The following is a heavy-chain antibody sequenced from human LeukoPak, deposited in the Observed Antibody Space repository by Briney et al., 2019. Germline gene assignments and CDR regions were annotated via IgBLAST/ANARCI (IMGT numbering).Heavy chain of an antibody. CDR2: ISAYNGNT. J-gene: IGHJ4*02. CDR3: ARDRYYFDSSDYYFFDY. V-gene: IGHV1-18*01. CDR1: GYTFNNYG. D-gene: IGHD3-22*01. Sequence: GASVYVSCKASGYTFNNYGISWVRQAPGQGLEWMGWISAYNGNTYYAQRFQGRVTMTTDTPTNTAYMELRSLRSDDTAVYYCARDRYYFDSSDYYFFDYWGQGTLVTVSS.